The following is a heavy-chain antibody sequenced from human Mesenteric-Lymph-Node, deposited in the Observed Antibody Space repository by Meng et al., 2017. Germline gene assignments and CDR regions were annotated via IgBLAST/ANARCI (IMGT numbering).Heavy chain of an antibody. J-gene: IGHJ4*02. CDR1: GFTFSSYW. D-gene: IGHD3-16*01. V-gene: IGHV3-33*08. CDR3: ARDRKILGGGALSY. Sequence: GGSLRLSCAASGFTFSSYWMSWVRQAPGKGLEWVAVIWYDGSNKYYADSVKGRFTISRDNSKNTLYLQMNSLRAEDTAVYYCARDRKILGGGALSYWGQGTLVTVSS. CDR2: IWYDGSNK.